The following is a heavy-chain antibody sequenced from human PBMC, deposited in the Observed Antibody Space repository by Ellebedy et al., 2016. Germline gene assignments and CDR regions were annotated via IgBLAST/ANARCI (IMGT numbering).Heavy chain of an antibody. D-gene: IGHD1-26*01. CDR3: ARESGSYYYYYGMDV. CDR2: INHSGST. V-gene: IGHV4-34*01. J-gene: IGHJ6*02. Sequence: SETLSLTXAVYGGSFSGYYWSWIRQPPGKGLEWIGEINHSGSTNYNPSLKSRVTISVDKSKNQFSLKLSSVTAADTAVYYCARESGSYYYYYGMDVWGQGTTVTVSS. CDR1: GGSFSGYY.